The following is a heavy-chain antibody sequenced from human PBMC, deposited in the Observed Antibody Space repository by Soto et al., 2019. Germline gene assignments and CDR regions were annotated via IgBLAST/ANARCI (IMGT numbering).Heavy chain of an antibody. Sequence: ESGGGLVQPGGSLRLSCAASGFTFPDYAVSWVRQAPGKGLEWLSAISGDASSTYYADSVKGRFTVSRDNPKNTAYLQMDSLRAEDTAVYYCAKDRITATVGMGYWGQGTLVTVSS. CDR3: AKDRITATVGMGY. CDR2: ISGDASST. CDR1: GFTFPDYA. J-gene: IGHJ4*02. V-gene: IGHV3-23*01. D-gene: IGHD3-16*01.